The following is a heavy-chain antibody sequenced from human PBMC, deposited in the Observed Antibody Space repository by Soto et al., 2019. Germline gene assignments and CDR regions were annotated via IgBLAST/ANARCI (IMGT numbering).Heavy chain of an antibody. CDR3: SRGGTAEADF. CDR1: GYTFTGYG. Sequence: QAQLVQSGAEVKKPGASVKVSCKASGYTFTGYGINWVRQAPGQGLEWMGWASPLSATTNYAQKVQGRVTMTTDTTTTMAYMDLRGLRSDDTAVYYCSRGGTAEADFWGQGTLVSVSS. J-gene: IGHJ4*02. D-gene: IGHD2-21*02. V-gene: IGHV1-18*01. CDR2: ASPLSATT.